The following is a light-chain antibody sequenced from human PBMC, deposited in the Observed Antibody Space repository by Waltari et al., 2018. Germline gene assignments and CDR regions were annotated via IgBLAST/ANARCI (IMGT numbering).Light chain of an antibody. V-gene: IGLV6-57*04. CDR3: QSYTNTNQGV. Sequence: NFLLTQPRSLSESPGKTVVISCTRSSGSIAGNYVQWYPQRPGSAPPAVTSEDDQSTSGVPERFSGSLDSSTDSASLTISGLKTEDEADYYCQSYTNTNQGVFGGGTKLTVL. CDR2: EDD. J-gene: IGLJ3*02. CDR1: SGSIAGNY.